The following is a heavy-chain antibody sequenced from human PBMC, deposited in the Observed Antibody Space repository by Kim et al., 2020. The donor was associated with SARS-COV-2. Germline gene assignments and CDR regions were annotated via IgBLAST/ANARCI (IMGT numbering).Heavy chain of an antibody. CDR2: IDPSDSYT. J-gene: IGHJ6*02. D-gene: IGHD6-13*01. Sequence: GESLKISCKGSGYSFTSYWISWVRQMPGKGLEWMGRIDPSDSYTNYSPSFQGHVTISADKSISTAYLQWISLKASDTAMYYCARIYLVHTPLYYYYYGMDVWGQGTTVTVSS. CDR1: GYSFTSYW. V-gene: IGHV5-10-1*01. CDR3: ARIYLVHTPLYYYYYGMDV.